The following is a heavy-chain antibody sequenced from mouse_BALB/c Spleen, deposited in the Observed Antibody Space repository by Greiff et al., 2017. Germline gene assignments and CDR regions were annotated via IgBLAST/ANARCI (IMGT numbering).Heavy chain of an antibody. CDR3: ARYYGSSYVN. CDR1: GFTFSSYG. D-gene: IGHD1-1*01. J-gene: IGHJ2*01. V-gene: IGHV5-6-3*01. CDR2: INSNGGST. Sequence: EVMLVESGGGLVQPGGSLKLSCAASGFTFSSYGMSWVRQTPDKRLELVATINSNGGSTYYPDSVKGRFTISRDNAKNTLYLQMSSLKSEDTAMYYCARYYGSSYVNWGQGTTLTVSS.